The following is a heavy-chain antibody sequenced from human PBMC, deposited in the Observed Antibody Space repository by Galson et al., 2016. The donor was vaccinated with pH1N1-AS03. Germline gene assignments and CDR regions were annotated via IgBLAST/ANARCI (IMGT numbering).Heavy chain of an antibody. D-gene: IGHD2-2*01. CDR1: GYNFNTYW. J-gene: IGHJ5*02. CDR2: IFPDDSDV. Sequence: QSGAEVKKPGESLKISCKGSGYNFNTYWIAWVRQTPGKGLEWMGIIFPDDSDVRYNPSFQGHITISADKSISTAYLQWSSLRASDTAMYYCARIVVVPTATQRGSNWLDPWGQGTLVTVSS. CDR3: ARIVVVPTATQRGSNWLDP. V-gene: IGHV5-51*03.